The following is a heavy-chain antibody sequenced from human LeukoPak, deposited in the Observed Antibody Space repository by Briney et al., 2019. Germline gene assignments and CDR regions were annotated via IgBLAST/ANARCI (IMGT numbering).Heavy chain of an antibody. V-gene: IGHV4-59*08. J-gene: IGHJ4*02. CDR2: IYYSGST. CDR3: ASSSIASGWNYFDY. Sequence: SETLSLTCSVSGGSLSSYYWTWIRQPPGKGLEWIGYIYYSGSTNYNPSLKSRVTISVDTSKNQFSLKLSSVTAADTAVYYCASSSIASGWNYFDYWGQGTLVTVSS. CDR1: GGSLSSYY. D-gene: IGHD6-19*01.